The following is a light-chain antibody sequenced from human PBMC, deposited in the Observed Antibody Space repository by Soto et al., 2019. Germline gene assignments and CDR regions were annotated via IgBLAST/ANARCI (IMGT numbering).Light chain of an antibody. CDR2: QDD. J-gene: IGLJ1*01. CDR1: KLGDKY. CDR3: QAWDSSTYV. Sequence: SYELTQPPSVSVSPGQTASITCSGGKLGDKYACWYQQKPGQSPVLVIFQDDKRPSGIPERFSGSKSGNTATLTISGTQAMDEADYYCQAWDSSTYVFGTGTKLTVL. V-gene: IGLV3-1*01.